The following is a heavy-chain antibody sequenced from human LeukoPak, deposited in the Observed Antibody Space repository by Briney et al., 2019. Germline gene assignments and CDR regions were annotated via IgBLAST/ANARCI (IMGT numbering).Heavy chain of an antibody. Sequence: MSGGSLRLSCAASGFTFSSYSMNWVRQAPGKGLEWVSSISSSSSYIYYADSVKGRFTISRDNSKNTLYLQMNSLRAEDTAVYYCAKDGSGYYGANFDYWGQGTLVTVSS. CDR2: ISSSSSYI. J-gene: IGHJ4*02. CDR1: GFTFSSYS. V-gene: IGHV3-21*04. CDR3: AKDGSGYYGANFDY. D-gene: IGHD1-26*01.